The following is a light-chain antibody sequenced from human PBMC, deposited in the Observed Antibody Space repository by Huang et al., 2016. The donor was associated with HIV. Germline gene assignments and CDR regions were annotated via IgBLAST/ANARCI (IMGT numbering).Light chain of an antibody. J-gene: IGKJ3*01. CDR3: QQFNNWPPRFT. Sequence: EIVMTQSPATLSVSPGERATLSCRASQNIGDNLTWYQHKPGQAPRLLIDGASTRATGSPPRFSGSGSGTEFTLTISGLESEDFAVYYCQQFNNWPPRFTFGPGTTVDVK. V-gene: IGKV3-15*01. CDR2: GAS. CDR1: QNIGDN.